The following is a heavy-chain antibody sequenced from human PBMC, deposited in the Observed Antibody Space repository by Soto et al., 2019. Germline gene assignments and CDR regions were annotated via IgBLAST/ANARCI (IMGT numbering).Heavy chain of an antibody. CDR3: ARDPGYCSGGSCYSVINYGMDV. D-gene: IGHD2-15*01. Sequence: EVQLVESGGGLVQPGGSLRLSCAASGFTFSSYSMNWVRQAPGKGLEWVSYISSSSSTIYYADSVKGRFTISRDNAKNSLYLQMNSLRDEDTAVYYCARDPGYCSGGSCYSVINYGMDVWGQGTTVTVSS. J-gene: IGHJ6*02. V-gene: IGHV3-48*02. CDR2: ISSSSSTI. CDR1: GFTFSSYS.